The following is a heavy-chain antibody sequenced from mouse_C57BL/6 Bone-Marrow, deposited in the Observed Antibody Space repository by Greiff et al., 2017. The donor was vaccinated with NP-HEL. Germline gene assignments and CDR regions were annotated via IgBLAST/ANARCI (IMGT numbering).Heavy chain of an antibody. CDR1: GFTFSSYA. V-gene: IGHV5-9-1*02. J-gene: IGHJ3*01. D-gene: IGHD1-1*01. CDR2: ISSGGDYI. Sequence: EVKLMESGEGLVKPGGSLKLSCAASGFTFSSYAMSWVRQTPEKRLEWVAYISSGGDYIYYADTVKGRFTISRDNARNTLYLQMSSLKSEDTAMYYCTRDTHYYGSSQTLSFAYWGQGTLVTVSA. CDR3: TRDTHYYGSSQTLSFAY.